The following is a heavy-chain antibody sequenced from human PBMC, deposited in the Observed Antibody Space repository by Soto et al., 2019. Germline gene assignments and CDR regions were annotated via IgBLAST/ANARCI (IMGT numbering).Heavy chain of an antibody. V-gene: IGHV1-18*01. Sequence: ASVKVSCKASGYTFTSYGISWVRQAPGQGLEWMGWISAYNGNKNNAKKLQGRVTMTKDKSTRTANMKLRSLKSNDTAVYYCARAAEYSSSSAYYYYYGMDVWGQGTTVTAP. D-gene: IGHD6-6*01. CDR3: ARAAEYSSSSAYYYYYGMDV. CDR2: ISAYNGNK. J-gene: IGHJ6*02. CDR1: GYTFTSYG.